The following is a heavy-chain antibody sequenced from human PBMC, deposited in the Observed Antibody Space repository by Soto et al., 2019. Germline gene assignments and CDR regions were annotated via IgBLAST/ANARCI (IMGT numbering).Heavy chain of an antibody. D-gene: IGHD6-6*01. J-gene: IGHJ4*02. CDR1: GFTFSSYS. Sequence: GGSLRLSCAASGFTFSSYSMNWVRQAPGKGLEWVSYISSSSSTIYYADSVKGRFTISRDNAKNSLYLQMNSLRDEDTAVYYCASSLEYSSSSFDYWGQGTLVTVSS. CDR2: ISSSSSTI. CDR3: ASSLEYSSSSFDY. V-gene: IGHV3-48*02.